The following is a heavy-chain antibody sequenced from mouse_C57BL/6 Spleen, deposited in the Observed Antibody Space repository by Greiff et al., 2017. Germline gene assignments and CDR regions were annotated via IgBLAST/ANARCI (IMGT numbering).Heavy chain of an antibody. V-gene: IGHV5-6*01. J-gene: IGHJ2*01. CDR2: ISSGGSYT. D-gene: IGHD1-1*01. Sequence: EVQLVESGGDLVKPGGSLKLSCAASGFTFSSYGMSWVRQTPDKRLEWVATISSGGSYTYYPDSVKGRFTISRDNAKNTLYLQMSSLKSEDTAMYYCASHYYYGSSNYYFDYWGQGTTLTVSS. CDR3: ASHYYYGSSNYYFDY. CDR1: GFTFSSYG.